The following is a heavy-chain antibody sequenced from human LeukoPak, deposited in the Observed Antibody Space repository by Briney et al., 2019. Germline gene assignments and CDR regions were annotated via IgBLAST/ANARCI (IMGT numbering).Heavy chain of an antibody. CDR1: GFTFSSYS. J-gene: IGHJ4*02. CDR2: ISSSSSTI. Sequence: GRSLRLSCAASGFTFSSYSMNWVRQAPGKGLEWVSYISSSSSTIYYADSVKGRFTISRDNAKNTLYLQINSLRVEDTAIYYCTKFSLRGTYSFDHWGQGTLVTVSS. D-gene: IGHD1-26*01. CDR3: TKFSLRGTYSFDH. V-gene: IGHV3-48*04.